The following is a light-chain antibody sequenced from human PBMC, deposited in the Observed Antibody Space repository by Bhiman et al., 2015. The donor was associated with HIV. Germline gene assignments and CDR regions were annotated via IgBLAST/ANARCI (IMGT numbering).Light chain of an antibody. CDR3: QAWDSSTKI. V-gene: IGLV3-21*01. J-gene: IGLJ2*01. CDR2: YDS. Sequence: SYELTQPPSVSVAPGKTARITCGGNNIGSKSVHWYQQKPGQAPLLVIYYDSDRPSGIPERFSGSNSGNTATLTISRVEAGDEADYYCQAWDSSTKIFGGGTKLTVL. CDR1: NIGSKS.